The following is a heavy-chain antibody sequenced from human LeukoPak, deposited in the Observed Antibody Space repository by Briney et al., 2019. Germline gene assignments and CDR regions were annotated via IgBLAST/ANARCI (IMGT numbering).Heavy chain of an antibody. CDR2: IRYDGSNK. D-gene: IGHD2-8*01. Sequence: GGSLRLSCAASGFTFSGYGMHWVRQAPGKGLEWVAFIRYDGSNKYYADSVKGRFTISRDNSKNTLYPQMNSLRAEDTAVYYCAKDQFRDGVVDYWGQGTLVTVSS. CDR3: AKDQFRDGVVDY. V-gene: IGHV3-30*02. J-gene: IGHJ4*02. CDR1: GFTFSGYG.